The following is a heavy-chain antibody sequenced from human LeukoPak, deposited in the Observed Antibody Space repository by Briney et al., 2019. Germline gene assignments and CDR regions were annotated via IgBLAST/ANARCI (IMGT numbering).Heavy chain of an antibody. CDR3: AREKYDGYVDY. CDR1: GGSISNCY. D-gene: IGHD3-16*01. V-gene: IGHV4-59*01. Sequence: SETLSLTCTVSGGSISNCYWSWIRQSPGNGLEWIGYIYYSGSTNYNPSLKSRVTISLDTPKKKFSLKLSSVTAADTAVYYCAREKYDGYVDYWGQGTLVTVSS. CDR2: IYYSGST. J-gene: IGHJ4*02.